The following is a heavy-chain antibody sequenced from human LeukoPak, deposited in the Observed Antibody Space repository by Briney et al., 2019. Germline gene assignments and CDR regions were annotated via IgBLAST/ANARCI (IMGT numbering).Heavy chain of an antibody. V-gene: IGHV3-23*01. CDR1: GFTYSSYV. Sequence: GGSLRLSCAASGFTYSSYVMSWVRQAPGKGLEWVSAITGAGGGTNYADSVKGRFTISRDNSKNTLYLQMNSLRAEDAAVYYCAKETSSGNFVTIDCWGQGTLVTVSS. CDR3: AKETSSGNFVTIDC. D-gene: IGHD1-26*01. CDR2: ITGAGGGT. J-gene: IGHJ4*02.